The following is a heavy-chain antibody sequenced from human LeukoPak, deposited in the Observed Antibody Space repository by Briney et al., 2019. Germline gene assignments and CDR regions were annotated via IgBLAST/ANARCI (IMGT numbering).Heavy chain of an antibody. V-gene: IGHV3-30-3*01. CDR1: GFTFSSYA. CDR3: ARDNYYGSGGLDY. CDR2: ISYDGSNK. Sequence: GRSLRLSCAASGFTFSSYAMHWVRQAPGKGLEWVAVISYDGSNKYYADSVKGRFTISRDNSKNTLYLQMNSLRAEDTAVYYCARDNYYGSGGLDYWGREPWSPSPQ. J-gene: IGHJ4*02. D-gene: IGHD3-10*01.